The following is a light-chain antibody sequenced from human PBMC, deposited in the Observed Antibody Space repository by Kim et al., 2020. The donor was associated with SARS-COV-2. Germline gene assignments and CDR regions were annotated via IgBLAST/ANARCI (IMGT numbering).Light chain of an antibody. CDR3: QAWDSSTVL. V-gene: IGLV3-1*01. CDR1: ELGNKY. Sequence: SVSPVQTAHITCSGDELGNKYACWYLEKPGQSPVLVIYQDNKRPSGIAERFSGSNSGNTATLTIDGTQATDEADYYCQAWDSSTVLFGGGTQLTVL. CDR2: QDN. J-gene: IGLJ2*01.